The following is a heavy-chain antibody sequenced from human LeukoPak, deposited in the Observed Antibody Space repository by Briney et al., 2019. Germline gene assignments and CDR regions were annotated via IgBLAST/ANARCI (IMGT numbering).Heavy chain of an antibody. CDR3: ARDQISGWHDY. CDR1: GFTFSSYW. D-gene: IGHD6-19*01. V-gene: IGHV3-7*01. J-gene: IGHJ4*02. Sequence: PGGSLRLSCAASGFTFSSYWMSWVRQAPGKGLEWVGNIKQDGSEKYYVDSVKGRFTISRDNDKNSLYLQMNSLRAEDTAVYYCARDQISGWHDYWGQGTLVTVSS. CDR2: IKQDGSEK.